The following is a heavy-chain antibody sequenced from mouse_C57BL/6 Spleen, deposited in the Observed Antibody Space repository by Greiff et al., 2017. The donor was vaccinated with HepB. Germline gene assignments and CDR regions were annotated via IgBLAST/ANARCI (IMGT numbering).Heavy chain of an antibody. CDR2: IYPGSGST. V-gene: IGHV1-55*01. Sequence: QVQLQQSGAELVKPGASVKMSCKASGYTFTSYWITWVKQRPGQGLEWIGDIYPGSGSTNYNEKFKSKATLTVDTSSSTAYMQLSSLTSEDSAVYYCARYYYSNYDYAMDYWGQGTSVTVSS. J-gene: IGHJ4*01. CDR3: ARYYYSNYDYAMDY. CDR1: GYTFTSYW. D-gene: IGHD2-5*01.